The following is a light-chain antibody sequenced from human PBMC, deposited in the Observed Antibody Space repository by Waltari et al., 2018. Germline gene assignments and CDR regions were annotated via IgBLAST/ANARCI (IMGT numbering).Light chain of an antibody. J-gene: IGKJ1*01. Sequence: EIVLTQSPGTLSLSPGERATLSCRASQSVSSSYLAWYQQKPGQDPRLLSYGASSRATGIPDRCSGSGAGTDFPLTISRLEPEDFAVYYCQQYGSSPPWTFGQGTKVEIK. V-gene: IGKV3-20*01. CDR2: GAS. CDR1: QSVSSSY. CDR3: QQYGSSPPWT.